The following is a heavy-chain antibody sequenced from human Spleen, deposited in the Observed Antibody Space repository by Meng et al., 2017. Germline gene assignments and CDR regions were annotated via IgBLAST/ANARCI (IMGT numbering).Heavy chain of an antibody. D-gene: IGHD2-2*01. Sequence: ASVKVSCKASGYTLTSYAINWLRQAPGQGLEWMGWINTKTGNPTYAQGFTGRLVFSLDTSVSTAYLQISGLKADDTAAYYCTRDGYSDCSRTSCFDYWGQGTLVTVSS. CDR1: GYTLTSYA. CDR3: TRDGYSDCSRTSCFDY. J-gene: IGHJ4*02. CDR2: INTKTGNP. V-gene: IGHV7-4-1*02.